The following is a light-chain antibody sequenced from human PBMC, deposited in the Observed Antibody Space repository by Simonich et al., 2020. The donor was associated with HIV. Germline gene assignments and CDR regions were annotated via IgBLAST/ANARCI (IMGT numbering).Light chain of an antibody. J-gene: IGKJ1*01. CDR1: QSVLYNSNSKNY. CDR2: WAS. CDR3: QQYYSTPRT. Sequence: DIVMTQSPDSLAVSLGERTTINWKSSQSVLYNSNSKNYLAWYQQKPGKPPKLHIYWASTRESGVPERFSGSGSGTDFTLTISSLQAEDVAVYYCQQYYSTPRTFGQGTKVEIK. V-gene: IGKV4-1*01.